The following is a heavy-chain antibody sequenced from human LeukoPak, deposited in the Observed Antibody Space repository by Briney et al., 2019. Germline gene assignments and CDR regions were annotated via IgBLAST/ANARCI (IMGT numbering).Heavy chain of an antibody. J-gene: IGHJ5*02. V-gene: IGHV4-30-2*01. Sequence: PSQTLSLTCAVSGGSISSGGYSWSWIRQPPGKGLEWIGYIYHSGSTYYNPSLKSRVTISVDRSKNQFSLKLSSVTAADTAVYYCARAAKQLGNWFDPWGQGTLVTVSS. D-gene: IGHD6-6*01. CDR1: GGSISSGGYS. CDR3: ARAAKQLGNWFDP. CDR2: IYHSGST.